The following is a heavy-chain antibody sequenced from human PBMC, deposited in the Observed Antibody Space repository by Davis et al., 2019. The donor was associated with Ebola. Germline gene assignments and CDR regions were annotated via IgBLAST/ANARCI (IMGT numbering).Heavy chain of an antibody. CDR3: ARAHFGSGSYYDY. J-gene: IGHJ4*02. CDR1: GFPFSRYD. V-gene: IGHV3-13*01. Sequence: GESLKIPCAASGFPFSRYDMHWVRQATGKGLGGVSPIGTAGDTYYPGSVKGRFTISRENAKNSLYLQMNSLRAGDKSVYYCARAHFGSGSYYDYWGQGTLVTVSS. D-gene: IGHD3-10*01. CDR2: IGTAGDT.